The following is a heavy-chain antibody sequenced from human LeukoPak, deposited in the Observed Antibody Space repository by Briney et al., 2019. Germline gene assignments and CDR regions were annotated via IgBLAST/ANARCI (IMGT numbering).Heavy chain of an antibody. V-gene: IGHV3-23*01. Sequence: GGSLRLSCAASGFTFTIYAMNWVRQAPGKGLEWVSAISGSGGSSSYADSVRGRFTISRDNSNNMLYLQMNSLRAEDTAVYYCAKPLRDAGSFNYPYFDFWGQGTLVTVSS. D-gene: IGHD5-24*01. CDR2: ISGSGGSS. CDR1: GFTFTIYA. J-gene: IGHJ4*02. CDR3: AKPLRDAGSFNYPYFDF.